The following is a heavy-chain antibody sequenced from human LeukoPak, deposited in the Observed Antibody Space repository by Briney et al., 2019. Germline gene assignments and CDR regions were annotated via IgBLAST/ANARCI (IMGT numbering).Heavy chain of an antibody. CDR2: IKQDGSEK. V-gene: IGHV3-7*03. CDR3: ARDKDSGGATGSIFDY. CDR1: GFTFSSFW. D-gene: IGHD1-26*01. J-gene: IGHJ4*02. Sequence: GGSLRLSCAASGFTFSSFWMSSVRRAPGKGLEWVASIKQDGSEKYYVDSVKGRFTISRDNAKNSVYLQMNSLTAEDTAVYYCARDKDSGGATGSIFDYWGQGALVTVSS.